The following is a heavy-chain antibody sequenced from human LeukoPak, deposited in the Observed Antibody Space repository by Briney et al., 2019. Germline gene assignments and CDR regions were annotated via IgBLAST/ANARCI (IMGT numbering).Heavy chain of an antibody. CDR3: ARSRLGKLEY. J-gene: IGHJ4*02. Sequence: PSETLSLTCAVSGGSISSGGYSWSWIRQPPGKGLEWIGYIYHSGSTYYNPSLKSRVTISVDRSKNQFSLKLSSVTAADTAVYYCARSRLGKLEYWGQGTLVTVSS. CDR1: GGSISSGGYS. V-gene: IGHV4-30-2*01. D-gene: IGHD1-1*01. CDR2: IYHSGST.